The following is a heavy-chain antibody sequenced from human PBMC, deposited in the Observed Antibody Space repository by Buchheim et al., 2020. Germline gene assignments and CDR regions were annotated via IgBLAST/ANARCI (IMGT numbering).Heavy chain of an antibody. J-gene: IGHJ4*02. D-gene: IGHD5-12*01. V-gene: IGHV4-34*01. CDR2: INHSGST. CDR3: ARDGVRGYSGYHVDY. Sequence: QVQLQQWGAGLLKPSETLSLTCAVYGGSFSGYYWSWIRQPPGKGLEWIGEINHSGSTNYNPSLKSRVTISVDTSKNQLSLKLSSVTAADTAVYYCARDGVRGYSGYHVDYWGQGTL. CDR1: GGSFSGYY.